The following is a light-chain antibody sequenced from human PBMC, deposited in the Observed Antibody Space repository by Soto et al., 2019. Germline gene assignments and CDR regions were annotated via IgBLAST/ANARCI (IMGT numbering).Light chain of an antibody. J-gene: IGKJ1*01. CDR1: QSISSY. CDR3: QQSYSTPQT. V-gene: IGKV1-39*01. Sequence: DIQMTKSPSPLSASVGDRVTITCRASQSISSYLNWYQQKPGKAPKLLIYAASSLQSGVPSRFSGRGSGTDFTLTISSLQPEDFATYYCQQSYSTPQTFGQGTKVDI. CDR2: AAS.